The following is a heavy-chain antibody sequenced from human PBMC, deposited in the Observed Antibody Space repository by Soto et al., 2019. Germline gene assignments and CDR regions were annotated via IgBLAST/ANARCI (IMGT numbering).Heavy chain of an antibody. D-gene: IGHD3-9*01. Sequence: PGESLKISFKGSGYSFTSYWIGWVRQMPGKGLEWMGIIYPGDSDTRYSPSFQGQVTISADKSISTAYLQWSSLKASDTAMYYCARSPITYDILTGSPYYYMDVWGKGTTVTAP. J-gene: IGHJ6*03. CDR2: IYPGDSDT. V-gene: IGHV5-51*01. CDR3: ARSPITYDILTGSPYYYMDV. CDR1: GYSFTSYW.